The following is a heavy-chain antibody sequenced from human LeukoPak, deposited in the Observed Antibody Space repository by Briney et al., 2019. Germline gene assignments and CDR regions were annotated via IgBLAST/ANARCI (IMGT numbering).Heavy chain of an antibody. Sequence: GGSLRLSCAASGFTFSSYSMNWVRQAPGKGLVWVSRINSDGSSTSYADSVKGRFTISRDNAKNTLYLQMNSLRAEDTAVYYCARAYSGSYYAESLDYWGQGTLVTVSS. CDR2: INSDGSST. CDR3: ARAYSGSYYAESLDY. V-gene: IGHV3-74*01. J-gene: IGHJ4*02. CDR1: GFTFSSYS. D-gene: IGHD1-26*01.